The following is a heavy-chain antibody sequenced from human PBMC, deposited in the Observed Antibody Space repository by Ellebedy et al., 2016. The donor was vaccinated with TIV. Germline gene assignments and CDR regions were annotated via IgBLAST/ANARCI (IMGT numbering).Heavy chain of an antibody. Sequence: GESLKISCAASGFTFSSYWMHWVRQVPGKGLVWVSFIKTDGSSTSYADSVKGRFTISRDNAKTTLYLQMNSLRAEDTAVYYCVNYIGNLGYWGQGTLVTVSS. CDR3: VNYIGNLGY. CDR2: IKTDGSST. J-gene: IGHJ4*02. V-gene: IGHV3-74*01. D-gene: IGHD4-23*01. CDR1: GFTFSSYW.